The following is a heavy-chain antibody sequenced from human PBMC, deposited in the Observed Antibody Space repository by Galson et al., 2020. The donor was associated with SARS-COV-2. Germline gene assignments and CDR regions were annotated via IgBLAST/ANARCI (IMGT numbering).Heavy chain of an antibody. CDR2: IYYSGST. CDR3: ARDPLPGVVVVEAVDY. D-gene: IGHD2-15*01. J-gene: IGHJ4*02. CDR1: GGSVSSGSYY. Sequence: SETLSLTCTVSGGSVSSGSYYWSWIRQPPGKGLEWIGYIYYSGSTNYNPSLKSRVTISVDTSKNQFSLKLSSVTAADTAVYYCARDPLPGVVVVEAVDYWGQGTLVTVSS. V-gene: IGHV4-61*01.